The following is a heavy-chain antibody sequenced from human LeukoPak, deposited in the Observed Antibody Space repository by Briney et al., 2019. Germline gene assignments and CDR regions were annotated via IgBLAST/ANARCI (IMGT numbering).Heavy chain of an antibody. CDR1: GFTVSSNY. J-gene: IGHJ3*02. Sequence: PGGSLRLSCAASGFTVSSNYMSWVRQAPGKGLEWVSVIYSGGSTYYADSVKGRFTISRDNSKNTLYLQMNSLRAEDTAVYYCARAPGEMATIGAFDIWGQGTMVTVSS. V-gene: IGHV3-66*01. CDR3: ARAPGEMATIGAFDI. D-gene: IGHD5-24*01. CDR2: IYSGGST.